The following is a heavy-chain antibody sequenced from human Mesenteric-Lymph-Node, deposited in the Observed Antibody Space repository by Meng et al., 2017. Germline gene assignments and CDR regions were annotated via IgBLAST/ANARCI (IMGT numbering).Heavy chain of an antibody. Sequence: QAQMVQSGGEVKKPGASVKAACKASGYTFTNYGITWVRQAPGLGLEWMGWINAYNGDTNSAQTLQGRVTMTTDTSTSTAYMELRSLRSDDTAVYYCARVEVGITSGDYWGQGTLVIVSS. V-gene: IGHV1-18*01. D-gene: IGHD1-26*01. J-gene: IGHJ4*02. CDR3: ARVEVGITSGDY. CDR1: GYTFTNYG. CDR2: INAYNGDT.